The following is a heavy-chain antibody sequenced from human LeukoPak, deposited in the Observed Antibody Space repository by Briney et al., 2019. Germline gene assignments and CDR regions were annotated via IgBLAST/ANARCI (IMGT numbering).Heavy chain of an antibody. V-gene: IGHV3-30*02. Sequence: PGGSLRLSCAASGFTFSSSGMHWVRQAPGKGLEWVAFIRYDGSNKYYADSVKGRFTISRDNSKNTLYLQMNSLRPEDTAVYYCAKDGIPFGSYPNWFDPWGQGTLVTVSS. CDR3: AKDGIPFGSYPNWFDP. J-gene: IGHJ5*02. CDR2: IRYDGSNK. D-gene: IGHD1-26*01. CDR1: GFTFSSSG.